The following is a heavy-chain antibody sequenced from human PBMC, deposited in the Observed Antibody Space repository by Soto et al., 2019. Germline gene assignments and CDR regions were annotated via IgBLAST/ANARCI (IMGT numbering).Heavy chain of an antibody. V-gene: IGHV3-21*01. D-gene: IGHD1-1*01. CDR2: ISATTTYK. J-gene: IGHJ2*01. Sequence: EVQVVESGGGLVKPGGSLKLSCTASGFTFDSYTMNWLRQAPGRGLEWVSSISATTTYKYYADSVKGRFIISRDNARNSLYLQTNSLRAEDTAVYYCARGGTSKSGLLWYFDLWGRGTLVTVSS. CDR3: ARGGTSKSGLLWYFDL. CDR1: GFTFDSYT.